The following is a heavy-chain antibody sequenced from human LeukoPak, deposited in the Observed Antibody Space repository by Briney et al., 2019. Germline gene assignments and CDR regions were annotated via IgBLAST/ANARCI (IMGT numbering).Heavy chain of an antibody. CDR1: GYNFTNYW. Sequence: GESLKISCKGSGYNFTNYWIGWVRQMPGKGLEWMGIIYPVDSDTRYSPSFQGQVTISVDKSITTAYLQWSSLKASDTAMYYCARRSDDSSGYSYWYFDLWGRGTLVTVSS. J-gene: IGHJ2*01. D-gene: IGHD3-22*01. CDR3: ARRSDDSSGYSYWYFDL. CDR2: IYPVDSDT. V-gene: IGHV5-51*01.